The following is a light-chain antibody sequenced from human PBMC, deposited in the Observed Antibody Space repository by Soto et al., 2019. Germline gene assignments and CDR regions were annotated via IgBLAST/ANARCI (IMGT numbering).Light chain of an antibody. CDR3: QQYYGTPRT. J-gene: IGKJ1*01. Sequence: DIVMTQSPDSLAVSLGERATINCKSSQSVLYSPHHENSLAWYQQKPGQPPKLLVYWASTRESGVPDRFSGSGSGTDFTLTIGSLQAEDVAVYYCQQYYGTPRTFGQGTKVEIK. CDR1: QSVLYSPHHENS. CDR2: WAS. V-gene: IGKV4-1*01.